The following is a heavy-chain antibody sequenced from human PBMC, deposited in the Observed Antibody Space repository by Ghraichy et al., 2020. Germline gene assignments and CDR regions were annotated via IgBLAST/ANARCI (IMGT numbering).Heavy chain of an antibody. D-gene: IGHD4-17*01. Sequence: GGSLRLSCAASGFTFSSYAMSWVRQAPGKGLEWVSAISGSGGSTYYADSVKGRFTISRDNSKNTLYLQMNSLRAEDTAVYYCAKIGGRGYGDYLSKGDAFDIWGQGTMVTVSS. CDR3: AKIGGRGYGDYLSKGDAFDI. CDR2: ISGSGGST. CDR1: GFTFSSYA. V-gene: IGHV3-23*01. J-gene: IGHJ3*02.